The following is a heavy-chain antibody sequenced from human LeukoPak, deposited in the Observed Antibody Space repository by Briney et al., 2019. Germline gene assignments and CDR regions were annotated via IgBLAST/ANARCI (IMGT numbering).Heavy chain of an antibody. D-gene: IGHD1-14*01. Sequence: GGSLRLSCAASGFTFSSYVMHWVRQAPGKGLEWVAFISYDGSNKYYADSVKGRFTISRDNSKNMLFLQMNSLRAEDTAVYYRATSGMMGTQGFDYWGQGTLVTVSS. J-gene: IGHJ4*02. CDR3: ATSGMMGTQGFDY. V-gene: IGHV3-30*03. CDR1: GFTFSSYV. CDR2: ISYDGSNK.